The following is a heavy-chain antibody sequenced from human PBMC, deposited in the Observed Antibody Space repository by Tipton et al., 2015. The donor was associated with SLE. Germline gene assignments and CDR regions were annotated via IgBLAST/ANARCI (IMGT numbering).Heavy chain of an antibody. CDR1: GGSISSYY. CDR3: AGTFPYGGFDP. J-gene: IGHJ5*02. D-gene: IGHD4-23*01. CDR2: IYYSGST. Sequence: TLSLTCAVYGGSISSYYWSWIRQPPGKGLEWIGYIYYSGSTNYNPSLKSRVTISVDTSKNQFSLKLSSVTAADTAVYYCAGTFPYGGFDPWGQGTLVTVSS. V-gene: IGHV4-59*01.